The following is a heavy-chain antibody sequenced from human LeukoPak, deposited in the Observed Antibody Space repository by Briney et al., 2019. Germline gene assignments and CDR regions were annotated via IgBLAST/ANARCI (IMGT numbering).Heavy chain of an antibody. J-gene: IGHJ4*02. CDR3: ARLICRGGSCYGKHYFDY. V-gene: IGHV3-21*01. CDR1: GFTFSGST. CDR2: ITGDSAYI. D-gene: IGHD2-15*01. Sequence: PGGSLRLSCAASGFTFSGSTMAWVRQAPGKGLEWVSSITGDSAYIYYAESVKGRFTISRDNTKNSLSLQMNSLRAEDTAVYYCARLICRGGSCYGKHYFDYWGQGALVTVSS.